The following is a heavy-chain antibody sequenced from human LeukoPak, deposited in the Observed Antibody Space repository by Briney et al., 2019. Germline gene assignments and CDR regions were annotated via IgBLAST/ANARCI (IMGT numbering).Heavy chain of an antibody. J-gene: IGHJ4*02. CDR2: ISGSGGST. Sequence: GGPLRLSCAASGFTFSSYAMSWVRQAPGKGLEWVSAISGSGGSTYYADSVKGRFAISRDNSKNTLYLQMNSLRAEDTAVYYCAKGLNSYGFPFDYWGQGTLVTVSS. CDR3: AKGLNSYGFPFDY. D-gene: IGHD5-18*01. V-gene: IGHV3-23*01. CDR1: GFTFSSYA.